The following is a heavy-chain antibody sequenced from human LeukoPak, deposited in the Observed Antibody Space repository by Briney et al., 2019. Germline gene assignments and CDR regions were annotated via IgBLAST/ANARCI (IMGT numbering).Heavy chain of an antibody. CDR2: IYPGDSDT. Sequence: GESLKISCKGSGYSFTSYWIGWVRQMPGKGLEWMGIIYPGDSDTRYSPSFQGQVTISADKSISTAYLQWSSLRAEDTAVYYCAKGDIEVVPADWGQGTLVTVSS. CDR1: GYSFTSYW. J-gene: IGHJ4*02. CDR3: AKGDIEVVPAD. V-gene: IGHV5-51*01. D-gene: IGHD2-2*01.